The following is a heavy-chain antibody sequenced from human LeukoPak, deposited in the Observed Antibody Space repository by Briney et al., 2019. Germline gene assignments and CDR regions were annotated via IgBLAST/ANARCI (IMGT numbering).Heavy chain of an antibody. CDR3: ARQGSRITMVRGVITRVGQFDP. J-gene: IGHJ5*02. CDR1: GGSISSSSYY. V-gene: IGHV4-39*01. D-gene: IGHD3-10*01. CDR2: IYYSGST. Sequence: PSETLSLTCTVSGGSISSSSYYWGWIRQPPGKGLEWIGSIYYSGSTYYNPSLKSRVTISVDTSKNQFSLKLSSVTAADTAVYYCARQGSRITMVRGVITRVGQFDPWGQGTLVTVSS.